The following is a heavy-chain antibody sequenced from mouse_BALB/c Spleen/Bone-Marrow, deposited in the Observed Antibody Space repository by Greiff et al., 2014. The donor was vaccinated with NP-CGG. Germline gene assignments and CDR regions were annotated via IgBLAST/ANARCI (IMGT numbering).Heavy chain of an antibody. V-gene: IGHV1S135*01. CDR1: GYSFTSYY. CDR3: APLSRYFDV. J-gene: IGHJ1*01. CDR2: IDPFNGGT. D-gene: IGHD6-2*01. Sequence: VQLQQSGPELMKPGASVKISCKASGYSFTSYYMLRVKQSHGKSLEWIGYIDPFNGGTSYNQKFKGKATLTVDKSSSTAYMHLSSLTSEDPAVYYCAPLSRYFDVWGAGTTVTVSS.